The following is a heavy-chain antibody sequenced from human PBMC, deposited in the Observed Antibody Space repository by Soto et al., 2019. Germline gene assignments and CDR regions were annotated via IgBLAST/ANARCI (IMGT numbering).Heavy chain of an antibody. CDR1: GFTFSSYA. CDR3: AKVGGADYGDYVPLLRGSWFDP. V-gene: IGHV3-23*01. J-gene: IGHJ5*02. Sequence: EMQLLESGGGLVQPGGSLRLSCAASGFTFSSYAMSWVRQAPGKGLEWVSAISGSGGSTYYADSVKGRFTISRDYSKNTLYLQMNSLRADDTAVYYCAKVGGADYGDYVPLLRGSWFDPWGQGTLLTVSS. CDR2: ISGSGGST. D-gene: IGHD4-17*01.